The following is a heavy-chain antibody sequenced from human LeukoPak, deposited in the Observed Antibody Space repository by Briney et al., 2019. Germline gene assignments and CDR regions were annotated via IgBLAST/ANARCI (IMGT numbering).Heavy chain of an antibody. CDR3: AAPFGRAVAGTGIDY. D-gene: IGHD6-19*01. J-gene: IGHJ4*02. CDR2: ISSSSSYI. Sequence: GGSLRLSCAASGFTFSSYSMNWVRQAPGKGLEWVSSISSSSSYIDYADSVKGRFTISRDNAKNSLYLQMNSLRAEDTAVYYCAAPFGRAVAGTGIDYWGQGTLVTVSS. V-gene: IGHV3-21*01. CDR1: GFTFSSYS.